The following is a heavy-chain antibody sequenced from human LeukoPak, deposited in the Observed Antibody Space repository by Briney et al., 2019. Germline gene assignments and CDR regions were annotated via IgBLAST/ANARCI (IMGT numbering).Heavy chain of an antibody. D-gene: IGHD2-21*02. J-gene: IGHJ4*02. V-gene: IGHV1-2*02. CDR1: GYTFTGYY. CDR3: ARAPHCGGDCYSDY. CDR2: INPNSGGT. Sequence: ASVKVSCKASGYTFTGYYMHWVRQAPGQGLEWRGWINPNSGGTNYAQKFQGRVTMTRDTSISIAYMELSRLRSDDTAVYYCARAPHCGGDCYSDYWGQGTLVTVSS.